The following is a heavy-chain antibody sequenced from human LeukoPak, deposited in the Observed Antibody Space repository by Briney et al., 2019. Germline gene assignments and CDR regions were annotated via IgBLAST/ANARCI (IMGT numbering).Heavy chain of an antibody. D-gene: IGHD4-11*01. J-gene: IGHJ4*02. CDR2: IRYDGSNK. V-gene: IGHV3-30*02. CDR3: AKYQDYSNYADY. Sequence: GGSLRLSCAASGFTFSSYGMHWVRQAPGKGLEWVAFIRYDGSNKYYADSVKGRFTISRDNSKNTLYLQMNSLRAEDTAVYYCAKYQDYSNYADYWGQGTLVTVS. CDR1: GFTFSSYG.